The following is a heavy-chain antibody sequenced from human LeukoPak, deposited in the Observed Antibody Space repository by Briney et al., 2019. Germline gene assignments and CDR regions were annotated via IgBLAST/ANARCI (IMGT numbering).Heavy chain of an antibody. Sequence: ASVKVSCKASGGTFSSYAISWVRQAPGQGLEWMGGIIPIFGTANYAQKFQGRVTITADESTSTAYMELSSLRSEGTAVYYCARRTLTGESRDAFDIWGQGTMVTVSS. J-gene: IGHJ3*02. D-gene: IGHD7-27*01. CDR3: ARRTLTGESRDAFDI. CDR2: IIPIFGTA. V-gene: IGHV1-69*01. CDR1: GGTFSSYA.